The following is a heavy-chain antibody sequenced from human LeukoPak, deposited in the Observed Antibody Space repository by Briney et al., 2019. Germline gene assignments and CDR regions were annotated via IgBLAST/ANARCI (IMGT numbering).Heavy chain of an antibody. CDR1: GFTFSSYE. CDR3: ARGKYSFDY. J-gene: IGHJ4*02. V-gene: IGHV3-48*03. CDR2: ISSSGSTI. Sequence: GGSLRLSCAASGFTFSSYEMNWVRQAPGKGLEWVSYISSSGSTIYYADSVKGRFTLSRDNAKNSLSLEMNSLRAEDTAVYYCARGKYSFDYWGQGTLVTVSS.